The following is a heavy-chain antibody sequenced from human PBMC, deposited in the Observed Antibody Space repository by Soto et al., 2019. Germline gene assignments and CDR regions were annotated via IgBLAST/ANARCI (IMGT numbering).Heavy chain of an antibody. CDR2: IYYTGST. D-gene: IGHD4-17*01. J-gene: IGHJ6*02. Sequence: QVKLQESGPGVVKPSQTLSLTCTVSGGSFSSGDYYWSWVRQPPGKGLEWIGYIYYTGSTFNNPSLKSRVSISIDTSKTQFSLKLSSVTAADTAVYYCARIHFGDEPSYYYYGMVVWGQGTTVTVSS. CDR3: ARIHFGDEPSYYYYGMVV. CDR1: GGSFSSGDYY. V-gene: IGHV4-30-4*01.